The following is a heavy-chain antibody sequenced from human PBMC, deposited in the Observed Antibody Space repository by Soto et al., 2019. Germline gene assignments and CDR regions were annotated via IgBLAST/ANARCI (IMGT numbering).Heavy chain of an antibody. CDR1: GNSFASHW. CDR3: ARYSGSYWHYLDF. J-gene: IGHJ4*02. D-gene: IGHD1-26*01. CDR2: IYPGDSDP. V-gene: IGHV5-51*01. Sequence: GESLKISWKGSGNSFASHWVAWVRQMPEKGLEWIGTIYPGDSDPKYSSAFRGHVTISADTSVSTAYLQWRSLEATDSAIYYCARYSGSYWHYLDFWGQGTLVTVSS.